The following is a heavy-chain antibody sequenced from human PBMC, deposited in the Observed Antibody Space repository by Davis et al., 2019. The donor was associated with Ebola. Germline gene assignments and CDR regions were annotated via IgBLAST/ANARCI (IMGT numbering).Heavy chain of an antibody. CDR3: ASSRYYYYGMDV. CDR1: GGTFSSYA. Sequence: SVKVSCKASGGTFSSYAISWVRRAPGQGLEWMGRIIPILGIANYAQKFQGRVTITADKSTSTAYMELSSLRSEDTAMYYCASSRYYYYGMDVWGQGTTVTVSS. D-gene: IGHD6-6*01. J-gene: IGHJ6*02. V-gene: IGHV1-69*04. CDR2: IIPILGIA.